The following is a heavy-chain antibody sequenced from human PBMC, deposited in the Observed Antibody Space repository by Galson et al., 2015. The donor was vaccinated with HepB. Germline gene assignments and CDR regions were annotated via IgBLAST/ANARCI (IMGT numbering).Heavy chain of an antibody. CDR2: MSSDGSNA. CDR1: GFKFGDSV. D-gene: IGHD2-8*02. Sequence: SLRLSCAVSGFKFGDSVMHWVRQAPGKGLEWMAIMSSDGSNAYYAASVKGRFTLSRDNSNNMFYLQMNSLRVEDTAVYYCATDEGFCTGDSCSAIGGFDHWGQGTLVTVSS. V-gene: IGHV3-30-3*01. J-gene: IGHJ4*02. CDR3: ATDEGFCTGDSCSAIGGFDH.